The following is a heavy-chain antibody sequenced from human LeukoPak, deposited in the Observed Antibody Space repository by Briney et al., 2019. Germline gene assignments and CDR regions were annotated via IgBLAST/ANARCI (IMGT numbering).Heavy chain of an antibody. CDR2: IYNSGSI. CDR1: GGSISSSGYY. D-gene: IGHD2-2*03. Sequence: SETLSLTCTVPGGSISSSGYYWGWIRQPPGKGLEWIGSIYNSGSIYYNPSLKSRVTMSVDTSKNQFSLKLSSVTAADTAVYFCARQLDGYSFPRGPDYWGQGTLATVSS. CDR3: ARQLDGYSFPRGPDY. V-gene: IGHV4-39*01. J-gene: IGHJ4*02.